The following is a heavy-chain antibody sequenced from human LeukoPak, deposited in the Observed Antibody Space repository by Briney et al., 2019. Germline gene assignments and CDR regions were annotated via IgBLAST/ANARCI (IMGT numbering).Heavy chain of an antibody. CDR2: ISNDGSNK. Sequence: GGSLRLSCAASGFTFISYGMHWVRQAPGKGLEWVAVISNDGSNKYYADSVKGRFAISRDNSKNTLYLQMNSLRAEDTAVYYCARDRGSGRYYSWGQGTLVTVSS. CDR3: ARDRGSGRYYS. J-gene: IGHJ4*02. D-gene: IGHD1-26*01. CDR1: GFTFISYG. V-gene: IGHV3-30*03.